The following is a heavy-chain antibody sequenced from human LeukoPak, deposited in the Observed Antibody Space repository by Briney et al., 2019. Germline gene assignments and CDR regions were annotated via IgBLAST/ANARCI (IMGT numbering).Heavy chain of an antibody. CDR3: ARRRQLAIDY. V-gene: IGHV4-39*01. CDR2: ISYSGST. Sequence: PSETLSLTCTVSGGSISSSSYYWGWIRQPAGKGLEWIGSISYSGSTYCNPSLKSRVTISRDTSKNQFSLKLSSVTAADTAVCFCARRRQLAIDYWGQGTLVTVSS. D-gene: IGHD6-6*01. J-gene: IGHJ4*02. CDR1: GGSISSSSYY.